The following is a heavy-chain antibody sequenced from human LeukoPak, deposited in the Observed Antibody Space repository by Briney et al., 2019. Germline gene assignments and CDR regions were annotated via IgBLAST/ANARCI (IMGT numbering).Heavy chain of an antibody. CDR3: AISLQHYGSGSYPDFDY. CDR1: GYTFTSYG. J-gene: IGHJ4*02. D-gene: IGHD3-10*01. CDR2: ISAYNGNT. V-gene: IGHV1-18*01. Sequence: ASVKVSCKASGYTFTSYGISWVRQAPGQGPEWMGWISAYNGNTNYAQKLQGRVTMTTDTSTSTAYMELRSLRSDDTAVYYCAISLQHYGSGSYPDFDYWGQGTLVTVSS.